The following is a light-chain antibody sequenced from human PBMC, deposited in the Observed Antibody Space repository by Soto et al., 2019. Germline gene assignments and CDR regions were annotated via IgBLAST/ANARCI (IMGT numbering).Light chain of an antibody. J-gene: IGKJ5*01. CDR3: QHYDSYSPIT. V-gene: IGKV1-5*03. Sequence: DIQMTQSPSTLSASVGDRVTITCRASQSISSWLAWYQQKPGKAPNLLIYMASTLETGVPPRFSGSGSETEFTLTISSLQPDDFATYYCQHYDSYSPITFGQGTRLEIK. CDR2: MAS. CDR1: QSISSW.